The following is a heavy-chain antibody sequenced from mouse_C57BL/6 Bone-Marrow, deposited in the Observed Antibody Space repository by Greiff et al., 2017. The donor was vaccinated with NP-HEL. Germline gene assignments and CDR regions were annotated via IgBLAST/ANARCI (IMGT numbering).Heavy chain of an antibody. D-gene: IGHD3-2*02. CDR1: GYTFTSYW. Sequence: QVQLQQPGTELVKPGASVKLSCKASGYTFTSYWMHWLKQRPGQGLEWIGNINPNNGGTNDNEKFKTKATLTVDKSSSTAYMQLSILTSEDSAVYSCARDSGYAFDYWGQGTTLTVSS. CDR2: INPNNGGT. V-gene: IGHV1-53*01. CDR3: ARDSGYAFDY. J-gene: IGHJ2*01.